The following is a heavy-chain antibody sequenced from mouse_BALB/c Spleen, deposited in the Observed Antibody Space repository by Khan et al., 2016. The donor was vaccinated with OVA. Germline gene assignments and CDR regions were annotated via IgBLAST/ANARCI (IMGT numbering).Heavy chain of an antibody. D-gene: IGHD1-1*01. CDR3: ALVCTYYVSFAY. CDR1: GYTFTSYV. Sequence: EVQLQQSGPELVKPGASVKMSCKASGYTFTSYVMHWVKQKPGLGLEWIGYIYPFNDDTKYNEKFKDKATLTSDKSSTTAYMELHSLTLRDSAAFYCALVCTYYVSFAYWGQGTLVTVSA. J-gene: IGHJ3*01. CDR2: IYPFNDDT. V-gene: IGHV1S136*01.